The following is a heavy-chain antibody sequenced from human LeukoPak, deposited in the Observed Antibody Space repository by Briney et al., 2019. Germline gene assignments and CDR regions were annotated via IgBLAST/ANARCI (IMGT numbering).Heavy chain of an antibody. V-gene: IGHV4-59*11. CDR1: GGSLTSHF. Sequence: SETLSLTCTVSGGSLTSHFWSWIRQPPGKGLEWIAYMFDSVNTKDNPSLKSRLTLSADTSKNQFSLRLSSVTAAATAVYYCATIKRGSIFGYFDFWGQGIEVTVSS. J-gene: IGHJ4*02. D-gene: IGHD5-18*01. CDR3: ATIKRGSIFGYFDF. CDR2: MFDSVNT.